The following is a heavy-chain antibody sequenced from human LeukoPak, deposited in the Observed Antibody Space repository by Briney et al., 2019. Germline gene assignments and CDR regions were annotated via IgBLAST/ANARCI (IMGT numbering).Heavy chain of an antibody. V-gene: IGHV1-69*05. CDR2: IIPIFGTA. D-gene: IGHD3-22*01. J-gene: IGHJ4*02. CDR3: AVNRGQQDSSVDY. Sequence: SVRVSCKASGGTFSSYAISWVRQAPGQGLEWMGRIIPIFGTANYAQKFQGRVTITTDESTSTAYMELSSLRSEDTAVYYCAVNRGQQDSSVDYWGQGTLVTVSS. CDR1: GGTFSSYA.